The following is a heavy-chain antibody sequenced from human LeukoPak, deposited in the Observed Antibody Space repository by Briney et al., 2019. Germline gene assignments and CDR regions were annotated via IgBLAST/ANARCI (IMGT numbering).Heavy chain of an antibody. CDR3: ARDLRPLLLWFGEFEYYYYYYGMDV. D-gene: IGHD3-10*01. Sequence: SVKVSCKASGGTFSSYAISWVRQAPGQGLEGMGGIFPIFGTANNAQKFQGRVTITADKSTSTAYMELSSLRAEDTAVYYCARDLRPLLLWFGEFEYYYYYYGMDVWGKGTTVTVTS. V-gene: IGHV1-69*06. CDR2: IFPIFGTA. CDR1: GGTFSSYA. J-gene: IGHJ6*04.